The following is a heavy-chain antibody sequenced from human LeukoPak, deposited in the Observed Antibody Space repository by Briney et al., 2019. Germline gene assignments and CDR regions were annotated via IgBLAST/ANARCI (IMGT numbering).Heavy chain of an antibody. CDR1: GFTFSSYA. Sequence: PGGSLRLSCAASGFTFSSYAMHWVRQAPGKGLEWVAVISYDGSSKYYADSVKGRFTVSRDNAKNSLYLQMNSLRAEDTAVYYCAKGGDRWGQGTLVTVSS. D-gene: IGHD3-16*01. CDR2: ISYDGSSK. J-gene: IGHJ5*02. V-gene: IGHV3-30-3*01. CDR3: AKGGDR.